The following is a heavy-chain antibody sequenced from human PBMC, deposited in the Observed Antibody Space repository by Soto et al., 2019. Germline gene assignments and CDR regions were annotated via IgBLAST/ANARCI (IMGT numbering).Heavy chain of an antibody. J-gene: IGHJ4*02. CDR3: AKARNRWLRFDLGY. D-gene: IGHD5-12*01. Sequence: EVQLLESGGGLVQPGGSLRLSCAASGFTFSSYAMSWVRQAPGKGLEWVSSITGSAGSTYYADSVKGRFTISRDNSKNTLYLQMLSLRAEDTAVYYCAKARNRWLRFDLGYWGQGTLVTVSS. CDR1: GFTFSSYA. CDR2: ITGSAGST. V-gene: IGHV3-23*01.